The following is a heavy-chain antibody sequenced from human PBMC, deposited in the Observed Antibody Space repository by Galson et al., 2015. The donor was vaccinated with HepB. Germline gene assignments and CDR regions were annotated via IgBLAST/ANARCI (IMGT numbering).Heavy chain of an antibody. CDR3: ARSVGTAGPGVDY. J-gene: IGHJ4*02. V-gene: IGHV1-69*02. Sequence: SLKLSCEASGVTFSSYTISWVRQAPGQGLEWMARIIPILGIANYAQKFQGRFTITADNSTSTAYMELNSLRSEDTAVYYCARSVGTAGPGVDYWGQGTLVTVSS. CDR2: IIPILGIA. CDR1: GVTFSSYT. D-gene: IGHD1-14*01.